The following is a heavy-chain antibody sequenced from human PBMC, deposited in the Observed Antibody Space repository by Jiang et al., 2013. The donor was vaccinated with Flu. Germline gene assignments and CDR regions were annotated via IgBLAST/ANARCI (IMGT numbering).Heavy chain of an antibody. V-gene: IGHV4-34*01. D-gene: IGHD3-10*01. CDR2: INHSGST. Sequence: LLKPSETLSLTCAVYGGSFSGYYWSWIRQPPGKGLEWIGEINHSGSTNYNPSLKSRVTISVDTSKNQFSLKLSSVTAADTAVYYCARATMVRGVHLEAWYMDVWGKGTTVTVSS. J-gene: IGHJ6*03. CDR1: GGSFSGYY. CDR3: ARATMVRGVHLEAWYMDV.